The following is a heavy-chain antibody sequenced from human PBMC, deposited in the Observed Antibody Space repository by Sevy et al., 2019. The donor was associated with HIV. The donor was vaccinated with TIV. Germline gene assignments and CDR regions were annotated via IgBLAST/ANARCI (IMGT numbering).Heavy chain of an antibody. Sequence: GGSLRLSCAASGFTFSSFAMGWVRQAPGKGLDWISVISGTGDHTYYADSMKGRFTISRDNSKNTLFLQMNSLRAEDTAMFYCAKKMGGGSGMAFLVDYWGQGALVTVSS. J-gene: IGHJ4*02. CDR2: ISGTGDHT. CDR3: AKKMGGGSGMAFLVDY. V-gene: IGHV3-23*01. CDR1: GFTFSSFA. D-gene: IGHD5-18*01.